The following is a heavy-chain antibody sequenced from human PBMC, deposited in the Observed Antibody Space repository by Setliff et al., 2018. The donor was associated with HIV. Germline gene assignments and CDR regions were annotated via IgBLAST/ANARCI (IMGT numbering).Heavy chain of an antibody. D-gene: IGHD1-26*01. CDR3: ARHLRWELPYYFDY. V-gene: IGHV4-4*07. CDR2: IYTSGTT. Sequence: PSETLSLTCTVSGDSISSYYWSWIRQTAGKGLEWIGRIYTSGTTNYNPSLKRRVTMSVDTSKNQFSLKLSSVTAADTAVYYCARHLRWELPYYFDYWGQGTLVTVSS. CDR1: GDSISSYY. J-gene: IGHJ4*02.